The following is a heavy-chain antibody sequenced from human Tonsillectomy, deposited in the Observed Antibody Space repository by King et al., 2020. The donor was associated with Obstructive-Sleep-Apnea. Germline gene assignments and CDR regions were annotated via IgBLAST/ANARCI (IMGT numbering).Heavy chain of an antibody. V-gene: IGHV3-48*04. Sequence: QLVQSGGGLVQPGGSLRLSCAASGFTFSSYSMNWVRPAPGKGVEWVSYIISSSITIYSADSVKGPFTISRDNAKNSLYLQMNSLRAEDTAVYYCAREAETAAAPDYWGQGTLVTVSS. CDR2: IISSSITI. CDR3: AREAETAAAPDY. J-gene: IGHJ4*02. CDR1: GFTFSSYS. D-gene: IGHD2-2*01.